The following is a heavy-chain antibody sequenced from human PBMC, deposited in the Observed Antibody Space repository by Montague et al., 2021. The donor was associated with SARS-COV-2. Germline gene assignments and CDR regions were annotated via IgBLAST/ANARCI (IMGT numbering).Heavy chain of an antibody. J-gene: IGHJ5*02. CDR2: ISHDGSNK. D-gene: IGHD3-10*01. CDR3: ARERAITMVRGVIRPTKWFDP. V-gene: IGHV3-30*04. Sequence: SLRLSCAASGFTFSAYTIHWVRQAPGKGLEWVALISHDGSNKYSADSVKGRFTISRDNSKNTLYVQMNSLRAEDTAVYYCARERAITMVRGVIRPTKWFDPWGQGTLVTVSS. CDR1: GFTFSAYT.